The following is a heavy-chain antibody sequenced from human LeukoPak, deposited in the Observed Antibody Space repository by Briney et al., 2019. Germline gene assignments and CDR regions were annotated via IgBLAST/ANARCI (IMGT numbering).Heavy chain of an antibody. Sequence: GESLRLSCAASGFTFSGYWMHWVRQAPGKGLVWVSRINRDGSSTNYADSVKGRFTISRDNAKNTLYLQMKSLRAEDTAVYYCVSRDYPADYWGQGTLVTVSS. CDR1: GFTFSGYW. CDR3: VSRDYPADY. D-gene: IGHD4-11*01. CDR2: INRDGSST. V-gene: IGHV3-74*01. J-gene: IGHJ4*02.